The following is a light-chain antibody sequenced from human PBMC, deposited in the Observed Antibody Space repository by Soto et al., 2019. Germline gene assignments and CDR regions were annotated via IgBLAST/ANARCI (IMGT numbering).Light chain of an antibody. J-gene: IGLJ2*01. CDR1: SGHSSYI. Sequence: QLVLTQSSSASASLGSSVKLTCTLTSGHSSYIIAWHQQQPGKAPRYLMKLEGSGSYNKGSGVPDRFSGSSSWADRYLTISNLPFEDEANYYCETWDSNTRVFGGGTKLTVL. CDR2: LEGSGSY. CDR3: ETWDSNTRV. V-gene: IGLV4-60*02.